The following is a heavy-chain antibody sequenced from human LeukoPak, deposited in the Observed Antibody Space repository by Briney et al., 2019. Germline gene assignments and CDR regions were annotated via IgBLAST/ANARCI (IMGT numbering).Heavy chain of an antibody. J-gene: IGHJ5*02. D-gene: IGHD2-2*02. CDR1: GGSISSSSYY. Sequence: SETLSLTCTVSGGSISSSSYYWSWIRQPAGKGLEWIGRIYTSGSTNYNPSLKSRVTMSVDTSKNQFSLKLSSVTAADTAVYYCARVLPYPYCSSTSCYTKRKNWFDPWGQGTLVTVSS. V-gene: IGHV4-61*02. CDR3: ARVLPYPYCSSTSCYTKRKNWFDP. CDR2: IYTSGST.